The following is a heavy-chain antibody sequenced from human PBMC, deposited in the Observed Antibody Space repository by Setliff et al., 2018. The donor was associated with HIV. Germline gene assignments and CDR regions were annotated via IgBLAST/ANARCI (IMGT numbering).Heavy chain of an antibody. CDR2: IFYSGIT. Sequence: PSETLSLTCTVSGGSFTSRSYYWGWIRQPPGKGLEWIGSIFYSGITYYNPSLKSRVTISVDTFKNQFSLNLTSVTAADTAVYYCARSKTFYDFWGGYYTHGAFKIWGLGTMGTVSS. V-gene: IGHV4-39*01. J-gene: IGHJ3*02. CDR3: ARSKTFYDFWGGYYTHGAFKI. D-gene: IGHD3-3*01. CDR1: GGSFTSRSYY.